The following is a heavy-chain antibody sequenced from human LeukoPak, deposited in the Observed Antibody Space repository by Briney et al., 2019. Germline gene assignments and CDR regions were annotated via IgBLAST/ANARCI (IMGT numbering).Heavy chain of an antibody. Sequence: GGSLRLSCAASGFTFSSYSMNWVRQAPGKGLEWVSYISSSSTINYADSVKGRFTISRDNAKNSLYLQMNSLRDEDTAVYYCANGTYYYDTYWGQGTLVTVSS. CDR3: ANGTYYYDTY. V-gene: IGHV3-48*02. J-gene: IGHJ4*02. CDR2: ISSSSTI. CDR1: GFTFSSYS. D-gene: IGHD3-22*01.